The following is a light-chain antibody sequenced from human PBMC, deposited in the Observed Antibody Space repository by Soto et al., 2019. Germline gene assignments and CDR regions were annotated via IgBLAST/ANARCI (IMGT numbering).Light chain of an antibody. Sequence: EIVMEQSPASLSVSPGESATVSCRASQSVSSNLAWHQQKPGQAPRILMYDASTRATGILARFSGSGSGTEFTLTISSLQSEDFAVYYCQQYHNWPITFGQGTRLEIK. CDR1: QSVSSN. CDR2: DAS. V-gene: IGKV3-15*01. CDR3: QQYHNWPIT. J-gene: IGKJ5*01.